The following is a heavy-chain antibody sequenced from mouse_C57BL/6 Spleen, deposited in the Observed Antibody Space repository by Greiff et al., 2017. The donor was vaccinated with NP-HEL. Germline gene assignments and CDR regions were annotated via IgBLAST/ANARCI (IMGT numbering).Heavy chain of an antibody. CDR2: IDPENGDT. V-gene: IGHV14-4*01. Sequence: EVQLQESGPELVKPGASVKISCKASGYSFTDYNMNWVKQSNGKSLEWIGWIDPENGDTEYASKFQGKATITADTSSNTAYLQLSSLTSEDTAVYYCTTNYGSSYEYWGQGTTLTVSS. CDR1: GYSFTDYN. J-gene: IGHJ2*01. CDR3: TTNYGSSYEY. D-gene: IGHD1-1*01.